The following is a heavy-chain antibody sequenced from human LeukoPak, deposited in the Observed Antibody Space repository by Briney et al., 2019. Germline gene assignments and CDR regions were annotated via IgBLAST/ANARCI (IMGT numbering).Heavy chain of an antibody. CDR3: AREPNTYGDFLFDY. J-gene: IGHJ4*02. D-gene: IGHD4-17*01. Sequence: GGSLRLSCAASGFTLSSYEINWVRQAPGKGLEWVSYISSSGSTIYYADSVKGRFTISRDNAKNSLYLQMNTLSAEDTAVYYCAREPNTYGDFLFDYWGQGTLVTVSS. V-gene: IGHV3-48*03. CDR1: GFTLSSYE. CDR2: ISSSGSTI.